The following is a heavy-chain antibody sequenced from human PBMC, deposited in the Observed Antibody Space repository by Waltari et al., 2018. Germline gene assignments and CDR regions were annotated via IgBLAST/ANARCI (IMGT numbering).Heavy chain of an antibody. D-gene: IGHD6-13*01. CDR3: AKVAAAGTGRYYFDY. CDR2: IRYDGSNK. CDR1: GFTFSSYG. J-gene: IGHJ4*02. V-gene: IGHV3-30*02. Sequence: QVQLVESGGGVVQPGGSLRLSCAASGFTFSSYGMHWVRQAPGKGLEWVAFIRYDGSNKYYADSVKGRFTISRDNSKNTLYLQMNSLRAEDTAVYYCAKVAAAGTGRYYFDYWGQGTLVTVSS.